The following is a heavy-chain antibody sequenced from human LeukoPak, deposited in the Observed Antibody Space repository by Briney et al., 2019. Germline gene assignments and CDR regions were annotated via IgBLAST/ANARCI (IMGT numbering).Heavy chain of an antibody. Sequence: GESLQISCKGSGYSFTSYWIGWVRQMPGKGLEWMGIVYPGDSDTRYSPSFQGQVTISADKSISTAYLQWSSLKASDTAMYYCATRNDFWSGYSPYYFDYWGQGTLVTVSS. CDR1: GYSFTSYW. CDR2: VYPGDSDT. CDR3: ATRNDFWSGYSPYYFDY. J-gene: IGHJ4*02. D-gene: IGHD3-3*01. V-gene: IGHV5-51*01.